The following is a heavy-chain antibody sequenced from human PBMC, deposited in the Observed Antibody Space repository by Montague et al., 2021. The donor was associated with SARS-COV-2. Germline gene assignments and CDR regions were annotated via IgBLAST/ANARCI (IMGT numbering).Heavy chain of an antibody. CDR1: GGSISSGSYY. Sequence: TLSLTCTVSGGSISSGSYYWSWIRQPAGKGLEWIGRVYASGITNYNPSLKSRVTISLDTSKNQFFMRLSSVTAADTAFYYCIRGLASVDSWGQGTLVTVSS. J-gene: IGHJ5*01. CDR3: IRGLASVDS. V-gene: IGHV4-61*02. CDR2: VYASGIT.